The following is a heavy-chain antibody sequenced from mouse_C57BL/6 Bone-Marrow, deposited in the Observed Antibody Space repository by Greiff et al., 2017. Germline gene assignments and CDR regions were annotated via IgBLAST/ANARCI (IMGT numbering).Heavy chain of an antibody. J-gene: IGHJ3*01. V-gene: IGHV5-9-1*02. CDR2: ISSGGDYI. D-gene: IGHD4-1*01. CDR1: GFTFSSYA. CDR3: TRGPLTPFAY. Sequence: DVMLVESGEGLVKPGGSLKLSCAASGFTFSSYAMSWVRQTPEKRLEWVAYISSGGDYIYYADTVKGRFTISRDNARNTLYLQMSSLKSEDTAMYYCTRGPLTPFAYWGQGTLVTVSA.